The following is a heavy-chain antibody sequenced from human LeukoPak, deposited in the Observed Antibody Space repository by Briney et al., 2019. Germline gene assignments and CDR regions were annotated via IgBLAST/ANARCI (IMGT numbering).Heavy chain of an antibody. J-gene: IGHJ4*02. CDR2: IYYSGST. D-gene: IGHD3-22*01. CDR1: GGSISSYY. CDR3: AMGYDSSGCWFDY. V-gene: IGHV4-59*08. Sequence: SETLSLTCTVSGGSISSYYWSWIRQPPGKGLEWIGYIYYSGSTNYNPSLKSRVTISVDTSKNQFSLKLSSVTAADTAVYYCAMGYDSSGCWFDYWGQGTLVTVSS.